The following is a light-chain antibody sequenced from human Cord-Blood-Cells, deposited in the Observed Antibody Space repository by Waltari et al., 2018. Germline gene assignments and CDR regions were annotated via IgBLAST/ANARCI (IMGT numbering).Light chain of an antibody. CDR3: SSYTSSSTRVV. CDR1: SSDVGSYNR. CDR2: EVS. Sequence: QSALTQPPSVSGSPGQSVTISCTGTSSDVGSYNRVSWYQQPPGTAPKLMIYEVSNRPTGVPDRFAGSKSGNTASLTISWLQAEDEADYYCSSYTSSSTRVVFGGGTKLTVL. J-gene: IGLJ2*01. V-gene: IGLV2-18*02.